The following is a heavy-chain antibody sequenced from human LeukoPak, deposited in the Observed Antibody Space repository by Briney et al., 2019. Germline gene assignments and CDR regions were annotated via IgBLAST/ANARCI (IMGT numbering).Heavy chain of an antibody. CDR3: ARVSLGTAMVNPFDY. J-gene: IGHJ4*02. V-gene: IGHV4-39*07. D-gene: IGHD5-18*01. CDR2: IYHSGST. CDR1: GGSISSSSYY. Sequence: SETLSLTCTVSGGSISSSSYYWGWIRQPPGKGLEWIGSIYHSGSTYYNPSLKSRVTISVDTSKNQFSLKLSSVTAADTAVYYCARVSLGTAMVNPFDYWGQGTLVTVSS.